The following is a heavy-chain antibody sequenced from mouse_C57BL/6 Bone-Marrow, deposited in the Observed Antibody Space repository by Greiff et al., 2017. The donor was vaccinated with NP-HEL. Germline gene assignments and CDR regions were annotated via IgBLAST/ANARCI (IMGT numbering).Heavy chain of an antibody. V-gene: IGHV1-9*01. CDR1: GYTFTGYW. CDR2: ILPGSGST. D-gene: IGHD1-1*01. CDR3: ARWSPTTVVARDAMDY. Sequence: VKLQQSGTVLARPGASVKLSCKATGYTFTGYWIEWVKQRPGHGLEWIGEILPGSGSTNYNEKFKGKATFTADTSSNTAYMQLSSLTTEDSAIYYCARWSPTTVVARDAMDYWGQGTSITVSS. J-gene: IGHJ4*01.